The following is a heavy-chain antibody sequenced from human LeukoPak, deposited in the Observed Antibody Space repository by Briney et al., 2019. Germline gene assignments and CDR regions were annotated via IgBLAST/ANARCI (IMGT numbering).Heavy chain of an antibody. V-gene: IGHV4-59*01. Sequence: SETLSLTCTVSGGSISSYDWSWIRQPPGKGLEWIGYIYYSGSTNYNPSLKSRVTISVDTSKNQFSLKLSSVTAADTAVYYCARETSYYGSGSYYNWFDPWGQGTLVTVSS. D-gene: IGHD3-10*01. J-gene: IGHJ5*02. CDR2: IYYSGST. CDR3: ARETSYYGSGSYYNWFDP. CDR1: GGSISSYD.